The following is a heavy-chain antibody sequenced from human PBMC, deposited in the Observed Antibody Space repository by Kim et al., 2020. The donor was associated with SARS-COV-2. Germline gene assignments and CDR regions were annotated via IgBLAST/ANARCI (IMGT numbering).Heavy chain of an antibody. D-gene: IGHD7-27*01. Sequence: SGNTKYNPSLTSRVTISQDASKNQFSLKLSSVTAADTAVYYCAGDGDAFDYWGQGTLVTVSS. V-gene: IGHV4-59*01. J-gene: IGHJ4*02. CDR3: AGDGDAFDY. CDR2: SGNT.